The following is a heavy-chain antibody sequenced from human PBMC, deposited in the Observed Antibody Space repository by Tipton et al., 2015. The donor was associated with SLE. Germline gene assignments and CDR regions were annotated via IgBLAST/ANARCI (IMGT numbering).Heavy chain of an antibody. Sequence: SLRLSCAASGFTFSDYYMNWIRQAPGKGLEWVGRIKSKTDGGTTDYAAPVKGRFTISRDESKNTLYLQINSLKTEDTAVYYCTTEDRAHRYYGMDVWGQGTTVSVSS. CDR2: IKSKTDGGTT. V-gene: IGHV3-15*01. CDR1: GFTFSDYY. CDR3: TTEDRAHRYYGMDV. J-gene: IGHJ6*02.